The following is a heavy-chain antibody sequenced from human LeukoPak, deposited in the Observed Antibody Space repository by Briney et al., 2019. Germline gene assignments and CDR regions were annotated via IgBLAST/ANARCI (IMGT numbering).Heavy chain of an antibody. CDR2: IVPVFGTP. CDR1: GGSFSSYA. CDR3: ARGSASNWPVDC. V-gene: IGHV1-69*13. J-gene: IGHJ4*02. D-gene: IGHD6-13*01. Sequence: GASVKVSCKASGGSFSSYAISWVRQAPGLGLEWMGGIVPVFGTPNYAQKFQGRLTIIADDSSSTAYMELRSLTSDDTAVYYCARGSASNWPVDCWGQGTLVTVS.